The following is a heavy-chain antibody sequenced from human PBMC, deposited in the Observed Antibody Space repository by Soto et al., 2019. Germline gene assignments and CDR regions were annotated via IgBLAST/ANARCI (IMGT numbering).Heavy chain of an antibody. V-gene: IGHV3-23*01. CDR1: GFTFSSYA. J-gene: IGHJ1*01. CDR2: ISGSGGST. Sequence: GGSLRLSCAASGFTFSSYAMSWVRQAPGKGLEWVSAISGSGGSTYYADSVKGRFTISRDNSKNTLYLQMNSLRAEDTAVYYCAKVRRIAAAGTRSSAEYFQHWGQGTLVTVSS. D-gene: IGHD6-13*01. CDR3: AKVRRIAAAGTRSSAEYFQH.